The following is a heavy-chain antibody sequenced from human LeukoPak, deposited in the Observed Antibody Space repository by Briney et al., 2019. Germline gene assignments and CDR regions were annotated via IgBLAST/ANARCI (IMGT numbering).Heavy chain of an antibody. D-gene: IGHD2-2*01. CDR1: GGSISSYY. CDR3: ARDRGVVPAANPFFYYYYGMDV. Sequence: PSETLSLTCTVSGGSISSYYWSWIRQPPGKGLEWIGYIYYSGSTNYNPSLKSRVTISVDTPKNQFSLKLSSVTAADTAVYYCARDRGVVPAANPFFYYYYGMDVWGKGTTVTVSS. J-gene: IGHJ6*04. CDR2: IYYSGST. V-gene: IGHV4-59*01.